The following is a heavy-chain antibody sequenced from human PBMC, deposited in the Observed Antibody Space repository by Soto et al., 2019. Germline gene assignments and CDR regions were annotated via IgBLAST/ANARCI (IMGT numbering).Heavy chain of an antibody. CDR3: ARGMATVYYFDY. D-gene: IGHD4-4*01. CDR1: GGIFSSGYE. Sequence: QVQLVQSGAEVKKPGSSVMVSCKASGGIFSSGYEISWVRQAPGQGLEWMAGIIPIFDTANYAQNFQGRLTITADESTTTAYMELSSLTSDDTAVYYCARGMATVYYFDYWGQGTQVTVSS. CDR2: IIPIFDTA. J-gene: IGHJ4*02. V-gene: IGHV1-69*01.